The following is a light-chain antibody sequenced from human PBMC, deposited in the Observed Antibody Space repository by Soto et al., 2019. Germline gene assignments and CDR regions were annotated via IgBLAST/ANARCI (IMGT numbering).Light chain of an antibody. V-gene: IGKV3-20*01. CDR3: QHYGYPQWT. Sequence: EILLTQSPGTLSLSPGERATLSCRASQRVSSTYLAWYQQKPGQAPRLLIYGTSSRATGIPTRFSGSGSGTEFTLTITRLEPEDSAVYFCQHYGYPQWTFGQGTKVDIK. CDR2: GTS. CDR1: QRVSSTY. J-gene: IGKJ1*01.